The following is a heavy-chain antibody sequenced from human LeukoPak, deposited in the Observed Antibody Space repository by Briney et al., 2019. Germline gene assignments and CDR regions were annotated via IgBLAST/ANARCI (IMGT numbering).Heavy chain of an antibody. Sequence: ASVKVSCKASGGTFSSYAISWVRQAPGQGLEWMGGIIPIFGTANYAQKFQGRVTIITDESTSTAYMELSSLRSEDTAVYYCARGGGWEHQDYYYYMDVWGKGTTVTVSS. CDR3: ARGGGWEHQDYYYYMDV. V-gene: IGHV1-69*05. J-gene: IGHJ6*03. D-gene: IGHD1-26*01. CDR1: GGTFSSYA. CDR2: IIPIFGTA.